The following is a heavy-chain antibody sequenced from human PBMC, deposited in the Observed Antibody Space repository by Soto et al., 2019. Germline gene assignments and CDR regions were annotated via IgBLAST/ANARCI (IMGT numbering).Heavy chain of an antibody. CDR3: ARMNYYDTSGYPFDY. V-gene: IGHV4-59*01. CDR1: GGSISSYY. CDR2: IYFRGTT. Sequence: SETLSLTCTVSGGSISSYYWSWIRQPPGKGLEWIGYIYFRGTTNYNHSIKSRVTMSADTSKNHFSLNLNSVTAAVMAVYYCARMNYYDTSGYPFDYWGQGMMVTVS. D-gene: IGHD3-22*01. J-gene: IGHJ4*02.